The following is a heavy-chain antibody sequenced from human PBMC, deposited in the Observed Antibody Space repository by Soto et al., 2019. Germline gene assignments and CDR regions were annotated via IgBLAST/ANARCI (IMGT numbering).Heavy chain of an antibody. D-gene: IGHD6-19*01. CDR2: ISGSGGST. CDR1: GFTFSSYA. CDR3: AKSSKSSGWRDFEDY. J-gene: IGHJ4*02. V-gene: IGHV3-23*01. Sequence: GGSLSLSCAASGFTFSSYAMSWVRQAPGKGLEWVSAISGSGGSTYYADSVKGRFTISRDNSKNTLYLQMNSLRAEDTAVYYCAKSSKSSGWRDFEDYWGQGTLVTVSS.